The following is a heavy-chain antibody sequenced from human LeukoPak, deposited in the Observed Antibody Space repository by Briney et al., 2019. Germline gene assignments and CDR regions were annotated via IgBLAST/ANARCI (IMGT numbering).Heavy chain of an antibody. CDR3: ARREGATGLDY. V-gene: IGHV4-34*01. Sequence: SETLSLTCAVYGGSFSGYYWSWIRQPPGKGLEWIGEINHSGSTNYNPSLKSRVTISVDTSKNQFSLKLSSVTAADTAVYYCARREGATGLDYWGQGALVTISS. CDR1: GGSFSGYY. CDR2: INHSGST. D-gene: IGHD1-26*01. J-gene: IGHJ4*02.